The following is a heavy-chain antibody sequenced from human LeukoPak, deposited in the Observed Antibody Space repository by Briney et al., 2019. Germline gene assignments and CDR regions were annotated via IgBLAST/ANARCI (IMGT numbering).Heavy chain of an antibody. J-gene: IGHJ4*02. CDR1: GGSFTTYY. Sequence: SETLSLTCAVNGGSFTTYYGTWIRQPAGKGLEWIGEINLRGTTNYNPSLKSRVTISLDTSKNQFSLKLTSVTAADTAVYYCARRGTHTVTIRYWGQGTLVTVSS. CDR2: INLRGTT. CDR3: ARRGTHTVTIRY. D-gene: IGHD4-17*01. V-gene: IGHV4-34*01.